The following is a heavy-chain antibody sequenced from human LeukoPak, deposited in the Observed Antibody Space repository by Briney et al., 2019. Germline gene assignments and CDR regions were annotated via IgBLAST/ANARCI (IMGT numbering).Heavy chain of an antibody. D-gene: IGHD4-17*01. CDR3: ARDPGDYVRQLGQRFDY. Sequence: GGSLRLSCAASGFTFSSYAMHWVRQAPGKGLEWVAVISYDGSNKYYADSVKGRFTISRDNSKNTLYLQMNSLRAEDTAVYYCARDPGDYVRQLGQRFDYWGQGTLVTVS. J-gene: IGHJ4*02. V-gene: IGHV3-30*04. CDR2: ISYDGSNK. CDR1: GFTFSSYA.